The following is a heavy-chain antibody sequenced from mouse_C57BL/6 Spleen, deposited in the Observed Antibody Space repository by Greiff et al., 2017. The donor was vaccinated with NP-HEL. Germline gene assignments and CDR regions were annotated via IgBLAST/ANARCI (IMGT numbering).Heavy chain of an antibody. D-gene: IGHD2-1*01. CDR1: GFTFSDYG. J-gene: IGHJ4*01. CDR3: ARYYGNDAMDY. V-gene: IGHV5-17*01. Sequence: EVKLVESGGGLVKPGGSLKLSCAASGFTFSDYGMHWVRQAPEKGLEWVAYISSGSSTIYYADTVKGRFTISRDNAKNTLFLQMTSLRSEDTAMYYCARYYGNDAMDYWGQGTSVTVSS. CDR2: ISSGSSTI.